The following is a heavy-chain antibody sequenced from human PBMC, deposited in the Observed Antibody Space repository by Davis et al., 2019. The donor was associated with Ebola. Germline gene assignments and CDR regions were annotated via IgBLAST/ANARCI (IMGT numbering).Heavy chain of an antibody. J-gene: IGHJ6*02. Sequence: SCKASGYTFTSYYMHWVRQAPGKGLEWVAVVSYDGRHKYYADSVKGRFTISRDNSKNTLNLQMNSLRAEDTAVYYCARDIGYSDGWPDYYYYGMDVWGQGTTVTVSS. CDR2: VSYDGRHK. D-gene: IGHD6-19*01. V-gene: IGHV3-30*03. CDR3: ARDIGYSDGWPDYYYYGMDV. CDR1: GYTFTSYY.